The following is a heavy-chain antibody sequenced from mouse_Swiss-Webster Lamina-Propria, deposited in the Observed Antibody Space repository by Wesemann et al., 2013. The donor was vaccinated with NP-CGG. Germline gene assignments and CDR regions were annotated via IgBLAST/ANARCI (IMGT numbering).Heavy chain of an antibody. CDR3: ARHGGYYWYFDV. CDR1: GFTFSSYT. J-gene: IGHJ1*01. D-gene: IGHD2-2*01. Sequence: GGSLKLSCAASGFTFSSYTMSWVRQTPEKRLEWVAYISNGGGSTYYPDTVKGRFTISRDNVKNTLYLQMSSLKSEDTAMYYCARHGGYYWYFDVWGAGDHGSPSPQ. CDR2: ISNGGGST. V-gene: IGHV5-12-2*01.